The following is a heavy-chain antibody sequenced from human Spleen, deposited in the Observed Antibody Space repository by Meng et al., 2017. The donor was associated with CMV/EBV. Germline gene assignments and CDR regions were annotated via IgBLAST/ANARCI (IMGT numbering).Heavy chain of an antibody. CDR2: FYYGGNT. D-gene: IGHD2-2*01. CDR3: ARGAYCSSTSCWRGGVDY. J-gene: IGHJ4*02. Sequence: SETLSLTCIVSGDTITSSYWSWMRLPPGKGLECIAYFYYGGNTNYNPSVKSRVTVSVDTSKNQFSLKLSSVTAADTAVYYCARGAYCSSTSCWRGGVDYWGQGTLVTVSS. CDR1: GDTITSSY. V-gene: IGHV4-59*01.